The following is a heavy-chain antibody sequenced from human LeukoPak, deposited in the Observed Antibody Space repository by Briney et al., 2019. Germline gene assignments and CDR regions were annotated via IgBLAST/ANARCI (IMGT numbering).Heavy chain of an antibody. V-gene: IGHV3-23*01. D-gene: IGHD3/OR15-3a*01. J-gene: IGHJ4*02. CDR2: IGDSGVPT. CDR1: QFTFTAYA. CDR3: AKVATWTYFDS. Sequence: PGGSLRLSCAASQFTFTAYAMSWVRQAPGRGLEWVSSIGDSGVPTYYADSVKGRFTISRDNSQNTLYFQMNSLGADDTAVYYCAKVATWTYFDSWGQGTLVTVSS.